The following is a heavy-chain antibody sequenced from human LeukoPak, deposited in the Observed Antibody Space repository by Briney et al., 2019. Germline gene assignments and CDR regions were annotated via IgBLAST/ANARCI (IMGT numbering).Heavy chain of an antibody. J-gene: IGHJ5*02. D-gene: IGHD4-17*01. CDR2: IYYSGST. Sequence: SETLSLTCTVSGGSISSSSYYWGWIRQPPGKGLEWIGSIYYSGSTYYNPSLKSRVTISVDTSKNQFSLKLSSVTAADTAVYYCARHRGPTVTMNWFDPWGQGTLVTVSS. V-gene: IGHV4-39*01. CDR3: ARHRGPTVTMNWFDP. CDR1: GGSISSSSYY.